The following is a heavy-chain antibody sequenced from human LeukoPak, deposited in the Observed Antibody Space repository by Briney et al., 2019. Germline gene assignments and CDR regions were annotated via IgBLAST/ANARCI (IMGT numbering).Heavy chain of an antibody. CDR3: TTRFYEEVWGNQVES. J-gene: IGHJ4*02. Sequence: PGGSLRLSCAASGFTFSSYWMHWVRQAPGKGLVWVSRINSDGSSTSYADSVKGRFTISRDNAKNTLYLQMNSLRAEDTGVYYCTTRFYEEVWGNQVESWGQGTQVTVSS. D-gene: IGHD3-16*01. V-gene: IGHV3-74*01. CDR2: INSDGSST. CDR1: GFTFSSYW.